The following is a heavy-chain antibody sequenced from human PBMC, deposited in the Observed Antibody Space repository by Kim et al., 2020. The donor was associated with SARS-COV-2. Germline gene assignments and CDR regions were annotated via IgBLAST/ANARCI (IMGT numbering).Heavy chain of an antibody. CDR3: ATVRRGSSGSDNYYYALD. D-gene: IGHD6-19*01. V-gene: IGHV4-59*02. CDR1: GASVTTRY. Sequence: SETLSLTCSVSGASVTTRYWTWIRQPPGKGLEYIGLFYYSVITNYNPSLKSRVTISVDTSKNQLSLRLNSVTTADTAVYYCATVRRGSSGSDNYYYALD. CDR2: FYYSVIT. J-gene: IGHJ6*01.